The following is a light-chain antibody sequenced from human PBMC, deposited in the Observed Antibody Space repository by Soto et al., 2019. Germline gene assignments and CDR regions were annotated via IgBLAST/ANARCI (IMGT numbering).Light chain of an antibody. CDR3: QQANSFPPT. J-gene: IGKJ3*01. V-gene: IGKV1-12*01. CDR2: ATS. Sequence: DIQMTQSPSSVSASVGDRVTITCRTSQGINNWLAWYQEKPGKAPKLLIYATSNLHGGVPSRFSGSGSGTDFTLTISSPQPEDFATYYCQQANSFPPTFGPGTKVDIK. CDR1: QGINNW.